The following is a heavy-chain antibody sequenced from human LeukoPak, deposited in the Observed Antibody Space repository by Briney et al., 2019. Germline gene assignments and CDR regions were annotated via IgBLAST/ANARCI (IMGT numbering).Heavy chain of an antibody. Sequence: GGSLRLSCAASGFTFSSHWMHWVRQAPGEGLVWVSRVNGPGDWTHYADSVGGRFIISTDNAENTISLQMNNLRAEDTAVYFCAREVFEGQRQSDAFDVWGQGTMVTVSS. CDR3: AREVFEGQRQSDAFDV. CDR1: GFTFSSHW. D-gene: IGHD6-25*01. V-gene: IGHV3-74*01. J-gene: IGHJ3*01. CDR2: VNGPGDWT.